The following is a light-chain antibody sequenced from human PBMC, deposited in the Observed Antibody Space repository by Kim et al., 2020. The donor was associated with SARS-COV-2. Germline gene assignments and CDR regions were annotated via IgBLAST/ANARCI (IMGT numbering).Light chain of an antibody. CDR3: QKYNGAPWT. J-gene: IGKJ1*01. CDR1: QGISKD. CDR2: AAS. V-gene: IGKV1-27*01. Sequence: AALGHQYTITCRGSQGISKDLAWYQQKPGNSPKLLIFAASALQSGVPTRFSGSGSGTDFTLTISSLQPEDVATYYCQKYNGAPWTFGQGTKVDIK.